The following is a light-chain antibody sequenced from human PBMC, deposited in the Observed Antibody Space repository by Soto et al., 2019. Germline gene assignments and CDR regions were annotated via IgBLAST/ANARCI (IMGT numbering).Light chain of an antibody. CDR1: SSNIGAGYD. V-gene: IGLV1-40*01. CDR2: SNN. Sequence: QSALTQPPSVSGAPGQRVTISCTGSSSNIGAGYDGHWYQRHPRTAPKLLSYSNNNRPSGVPDRFSSSKSGTSASLAITGYHPEHEADYYRQSYDGRLSISKVLGGAPQLTVL. CDR3: QSYDGRLSISKV. J-gene: IGLJ2*01.